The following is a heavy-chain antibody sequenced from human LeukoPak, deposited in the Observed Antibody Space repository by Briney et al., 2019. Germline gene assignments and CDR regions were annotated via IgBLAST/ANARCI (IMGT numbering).Heavy chain of an antibody. V-gene: IGHV4-34*01. CDR2: IIHSGST. CDR1: GGSFSGYY. Sequence: SETLSLTCAVYGGSFSGYYWNWIRQSPGKGLEWIGEIIHSGSTNYNPSLKSRVTMSIDTSKNQFSLNLTSVTAADTAVYYCARGGYSSSWLNYWGQGTLVTVSS. CDR3: ARGGYSSSWLNY. D-gene: IGHD6-13*01. J-gene: IGHJ4*02.